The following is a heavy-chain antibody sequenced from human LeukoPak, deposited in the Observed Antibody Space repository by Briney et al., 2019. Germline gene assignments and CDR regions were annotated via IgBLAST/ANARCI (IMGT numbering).Heavy chain of an antibody. CDR3: AKNRSGWYYLDY. J-gene: IGHJ4*02. D-gene: IGHD6-19*01. V-gene: IGHV3-9*01. CDR1: GFTFSSYG. Sequence: GGSLRLSCTASGFTFSSYGMHWVRQVPGKGLEWVSGITWNSAPIGYADSVKGRFTISRDNSKNSLYLQMNSLTVEDTAVYYCAKNRSGWYYLDYWGQGTLVTVSS. CDR2: ITWNSAPI.